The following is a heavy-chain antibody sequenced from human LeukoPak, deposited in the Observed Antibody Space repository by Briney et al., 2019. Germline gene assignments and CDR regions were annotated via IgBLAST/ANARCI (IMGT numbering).Heavy chain of an antibody. Sequence: ASVKVSCKASGGTFSSYAISWVRQAPGQGLEWMGGIIPIFGTANYAQKFQGRVTITTDESTSTAYMELSSLRSEDTAVYYCADSYSSGWQFDYWGQGTLVTVSS. CDR3: ADSYSSGWQFDY. D-gene: IGHD6-19*01. J-gene: IGHJ4*02. CDR2: IIPIFGTA. CDR1: GGTFSSYA. V-gene: IGHV1-69*05.